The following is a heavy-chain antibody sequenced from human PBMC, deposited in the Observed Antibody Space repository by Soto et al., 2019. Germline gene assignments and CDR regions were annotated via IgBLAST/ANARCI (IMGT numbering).Heavy chain of an antibody. J-gene: IGHJ4*02. CDR3: ITDPSPMIVVVITFDY. Sequence: SETLSLTCTVSGDSVSSGNYYWNWIRQAPGEGLQWIGYVHHSGPTIYNPSLKSRVTISLDTSRNQFSLRLTSVTAADTAVYYCITDPSPMIVVVITFDYWGQGTLVTVSS. CDR1: GDSVSSGNYY. D-gene: IGHD3-22*01. V-gene: IGHV4-61*01. CDR2: VHHSGPT.